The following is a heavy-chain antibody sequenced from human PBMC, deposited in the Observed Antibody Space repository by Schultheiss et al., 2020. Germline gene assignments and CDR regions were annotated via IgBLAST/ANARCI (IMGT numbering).Heavy chain of an antibody. CDR3: ARFSADCPNCLSSYLDY. J-gene: IGHJ4*02. CDR1: GFTFSSYA. Sequence: ATLSLTCAASGFTFSSYAMSWVRQAPGKGLEWVSGISDYGGTTYYAGSVKGRFTISRDNSKNTLYLQMNSLRAEDTAVYYCARFSADCPNCLSSYLDYWGQGSLVTGSS. V-gene: IGHV3-23*01. CDR2: ISDYGGTT. D-gene: IGHD2-8*01.